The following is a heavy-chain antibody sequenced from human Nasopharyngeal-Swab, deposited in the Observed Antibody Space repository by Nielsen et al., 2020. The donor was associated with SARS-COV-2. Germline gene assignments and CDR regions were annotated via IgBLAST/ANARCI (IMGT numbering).Heavy chain of an antibody. J-gene: IGHJ4*02. CDR1: GFTFSTYW. CDR2: IKQDGSEK. D-gene: IGHD1-26*01. Sequence: GESLKISCAASGFTFSTYWMSWVRQAPGKGLKWVANIKQDGSEKYYVDSVKGRFTVSRDNAKNSLYLQMNSLRAEDTAVYYCARESVSGSYYGGFDYWGRGTLVTVSS. V-gene: IGHV3-7*01. CDR3: ARESVSGSYYGGFDY.